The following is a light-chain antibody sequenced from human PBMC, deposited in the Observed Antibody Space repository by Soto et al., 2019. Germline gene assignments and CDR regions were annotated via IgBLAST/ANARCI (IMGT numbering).Light chain of an antibody. CDR3: QQSDSTPYT. CDR2: DAS. J-gene: IGKJ2*01. V-gene: IGKV1-39*01. Sequence: DIQMTQSPSSLSASVGDRVTITCRASQTISTYLNWYQQKPGKAPRLLIYDASSLLSGVPSRFSGSGSGTDFTLTIASLRPEDFSTYYCQQSDSTPYTFGQGTKVDIK. CDR1: QTISTY.